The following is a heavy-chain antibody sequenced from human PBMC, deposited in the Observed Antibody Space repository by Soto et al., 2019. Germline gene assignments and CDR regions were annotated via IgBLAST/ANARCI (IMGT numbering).Heavy chain of an antibody. CDR2: LIPVFGSP. D-gene: IGHD5-18*01. J-gene: IGHJ6*02. Sequence: QVQLVQSGAEVKKPGSSVTVSCKTSGGTFSKDAINWVRQAPGQGLEWMGLLIPVFGSPIYAQKFQGRIRINEDESTSTAFMDLSSLRSEDTAVYYCTRVLGYTFEPGKTRYSAMDVWGQGTTVSVSS. V-gene: IGHV1-69*01. CDR3: TRVLGYTFEPGKTRYSAMDV. CDR1: GGTFSKDA.